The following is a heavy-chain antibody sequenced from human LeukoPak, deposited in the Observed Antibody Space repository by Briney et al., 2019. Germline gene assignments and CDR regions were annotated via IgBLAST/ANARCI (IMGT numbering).Heavy chain of an antibody. CDR2: ISESGGST. CDR1: GFTFSSQG. Sequence: PGGSLRLSCAASGFTFSSQGMSWVRQAPGKGLEWVSAISESGGSTYYADSVKGRFTISRDNSKSTLYIQMNSLRAEDTAVYYCARAKPKNMVRGLIMRRESRYYFDYWGQGTLVTVSS. V-gene: IGHV3-23*01. J-gene: IGHJ4*02. CDR3: ARAKPKNMVRGLIMRRESRYYFDY. D-gene: IGHD3-10*01.